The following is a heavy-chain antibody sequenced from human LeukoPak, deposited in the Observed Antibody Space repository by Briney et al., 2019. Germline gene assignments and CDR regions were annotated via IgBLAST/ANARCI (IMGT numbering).Heavy chain of an antibody. D-gene: IGHD2-21*01. CDR3: AKDVSYGGGFDY. CDR2: ISWNSGSI. V-gene: IGHV3-9*01. CDR1: GFTFDDYA. J-gene: IGHJ4*02. Sequence: GGSLRLSCAASGFTFDDYATHWVRQAPGKGLEWVSGISWNSGSIGYADSVKGRFTISRDNAKNSLYLQMNSLRAEDTALYYCAKDVSYGGGFDYWGQGTLVTVSS.